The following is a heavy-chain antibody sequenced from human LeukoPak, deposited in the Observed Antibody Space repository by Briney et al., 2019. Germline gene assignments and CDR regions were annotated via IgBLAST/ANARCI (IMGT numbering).Heavy chain of an antibody. CDR2: IYSGGST. D-gene: IGHD2-21*02. V-gene: IGHV3-53*01. Sequence: GGSLRLSCAASGFTVSSNYMSWVRQAPGKGPEWVSVIYSGGSTYYADSVKGRFTISRDNSKNTLYLQMNSLRAEDTAVYYCARVVTGDYFDYWGQGTLVTVSS. CDR3: ARVVTGDYFDY. J-gene: IGHJ4*02. CDR1: GFTVSSNY.